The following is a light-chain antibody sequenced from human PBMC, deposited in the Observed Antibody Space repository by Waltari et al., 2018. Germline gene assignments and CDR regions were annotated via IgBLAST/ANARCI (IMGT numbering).Light chain of an antibody. V-gene: IGLV1-40*01. CDR3: QSYDSSLSGTVV. CDR1: RSNIGAGYD. J-gene: IGLJ2*01. Sequence: QSVLTQPPSVSGAPGQRVTISCTGSRSNIGAGYDVPWYQQLPGTVPKLLITSISKRPSGVPDRFSGSRSYTSASLAITGLQTEDEADYYCQSYDSSLSGTVVFGGGTKLTVL. CDR2: SIS.